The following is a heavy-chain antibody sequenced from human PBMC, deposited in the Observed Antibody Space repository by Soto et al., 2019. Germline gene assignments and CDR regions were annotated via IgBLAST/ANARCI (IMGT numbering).Heavy chain of an antibody. J-gene: IGHJ4*02. V-gene: IGHV4-34*01. CDR1: GGSFSGYY. D-gene: IGHD6-13*01. CDR2: INHSGST. CDR3: ASRSGIAAAVDY. Sequence: PSETLSLTCAVYGGSFSGYYWSWVRQPPGKGLEWIGEINHSGSTNYNPSLKSRVTISVDTSKNQFSLKLSSVTAADTAVYYCASRSGIAAAVDYWGQGTLVTVSS.